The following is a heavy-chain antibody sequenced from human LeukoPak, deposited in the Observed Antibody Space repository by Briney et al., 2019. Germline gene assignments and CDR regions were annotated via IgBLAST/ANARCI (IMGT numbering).Heavy chain of an antibody. V-gene: IGHV1-69*04. CDR2: IIPNLGTT. D-gene: IGHD3-22*01. CDR1: GGTSNSHA. Sequence: ASVKVSCKASGGTSNSHAISWVRQAPGQGLEWMGRIIPNLGTTNRAQNFQDRVTLTADKSTNTAYMELTSLTSDETAVYYCATTNDGGGYQWGDFFDFWGQGTLVTVSS. CDR3: ATTNDGGGYQWGDFFDF. J-gene: IGHJ4*02.